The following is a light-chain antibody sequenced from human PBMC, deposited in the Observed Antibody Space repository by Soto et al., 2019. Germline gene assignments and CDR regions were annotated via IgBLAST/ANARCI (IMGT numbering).Light chain of an antibody. CDR2: QAS. CDR3: QQYRNYSWT. CDR1: QSIDSG. V-gene: IGKV1-5*03. Sequence: DIQMTQSPSTLSASVGDRVTITCRASQSIDSGWAWYQQKPGRAPKPLIYQASSLVSGGPSRFSGSGSGTEFTRTISSLQPDDFATYFCQQYRNYSWTFGQGSKVEIK. J-gene: IGKJ1*01.